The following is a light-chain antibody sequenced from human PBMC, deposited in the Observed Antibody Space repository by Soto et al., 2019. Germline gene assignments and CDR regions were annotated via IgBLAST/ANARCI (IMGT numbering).Light chain of an antibody. CDR1: RDIDNS. Sequence: DIQVTQSPPSLSASVGDRATITCRASRDIDNSLAWYQQVPGKAPNLLMYAASTLQSGVPSRFRGSGSGTSFILTITSLQPEDFATYYCQKYNKAPWIFGQGTKVEV. CDR2: AAS. CDR3: QKYNKAPWI. J-gene: IGKJ1*01. V-gene: IGKV1-27*01.